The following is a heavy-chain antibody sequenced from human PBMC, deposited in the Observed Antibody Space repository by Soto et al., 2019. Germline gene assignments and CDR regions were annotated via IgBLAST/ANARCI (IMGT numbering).Heavy chain of an antibody. V-gene: IGHV3-23*01. Sequence: EVQLLESGGGLVQPGRSLRLSCAASGFTFSSYAMSWVRQAPGKGLEWVSAISGSGGSTYYADSVKGRFTIPRDNSKNTLYLQMNSLRAEDTAGYYCAKDLDEDWFDSWGQGTLVTVSS. CDR2: ISGSGGST. J-gene: IGHJ5*01. CDR1: GFTFSSYA. CDR3: AKDLDEDWFDS.